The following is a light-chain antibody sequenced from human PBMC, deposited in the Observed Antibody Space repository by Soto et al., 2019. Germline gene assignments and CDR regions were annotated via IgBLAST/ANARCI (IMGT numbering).Light chain of an antibody. Sequence: QSVMTQPPSVSAAPGQKVTISCAGILSNIGGNSVSWYQQLPGTAPKLLIYDDNKRPSGIPDRFSGSKSGTSATLGITGFQTGDEADYYCGSWDSSLSAYVFGTGTKLTVL. CDR1: LSNIGGNS. V-gene: IGLV1-51*01. J-gene: IGLJ1*01. CDR2: DDN. CDR3: GSWDSSLSAYV.